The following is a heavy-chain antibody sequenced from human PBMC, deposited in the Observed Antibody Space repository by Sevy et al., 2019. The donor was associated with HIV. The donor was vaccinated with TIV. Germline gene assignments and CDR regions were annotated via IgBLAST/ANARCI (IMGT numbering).Heavy chain of an antibody. Sequence: GGSLRLSCAASGFTFGDYAMSWFRQAPGKGLEWVGFIRSKAYGVTTEYAAYVKGTFTNSKDDSKSIAYLQMNSLKTEDTAVYYSTRSLLSDYVWGNYRWNFDYWGQGTLVTVSS. D-gene: IGHD3-16*02. CDR1: GFTFGDYA. J-gene: IGHJ4*02. CDR3: TRSLLSDYVWGNYRWNFDY. V-gene: IGHV3-49*03. CDR2: IRSKAYGVTT.